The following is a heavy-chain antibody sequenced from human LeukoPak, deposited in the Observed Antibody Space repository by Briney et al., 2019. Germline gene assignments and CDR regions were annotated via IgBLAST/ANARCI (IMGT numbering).Heavy chain of an antibody. CDR2: TYYRSKWYN. CDR1: GDSVSSNSAA. J-gene: IGHJ6*03. D-gene: IGHD1-20*01. CDR3: ALITGTGPYYYYYMDV. V-gene: IGHV6-1*01. Sequence: SQTLSLTCAISGDSVSSNSAAWNWIRQSPSRGLEWLGRTYYRSKWYNDYAVSVKSRITINPDTSKNQFSLKLSSVTAADTAVYYCALITGTGPYYYYYMDVWGKGTTVTVSS.